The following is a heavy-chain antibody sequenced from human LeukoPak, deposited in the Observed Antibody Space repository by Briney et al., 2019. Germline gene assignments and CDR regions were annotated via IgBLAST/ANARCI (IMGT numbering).Heavy chain of an antibody. CDR1: ENTFTNYY. V-gene: IGHV1-46*01. D-gene: IGHD4-23*01. CDR2: IIPNGGRT. Sequence: GASVKVSCKASENTFTNYYMHWVRQAPGQGLEWLGIIIPNGGRTAYAQNFQGRVSMTRDTSTTTVYMELSSLRSDDTAVYYCARDMSTAVTPISYAFDVWGQGTMVTVSS. J-gene: IGHJ3*01. CDR3: ARDMSTAVTPISYAFDV.